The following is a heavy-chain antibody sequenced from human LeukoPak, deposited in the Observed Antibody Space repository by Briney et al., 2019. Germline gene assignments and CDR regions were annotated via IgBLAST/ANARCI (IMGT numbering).Heavy chain of an antibody. D-gene: IGHD3-10*01. CDR3: AREATYYYGSGSYSRRYYFDY. V-gene: IGHV3-11*06. CDR1: GFTFSAYY. CDR2: ISSSSSYT. Sequence: GGSVTLFCAASGFTFSAYYMSWISQAPGKGLEWVSYISSSSSYTNYADFVKGRITSSTADAKTSLYLQMNSLKAEDTAVYYCAREATYYYGSGSYSRRYYFDYWGQGTLASVSS. J-gene: IGHJ4*02.